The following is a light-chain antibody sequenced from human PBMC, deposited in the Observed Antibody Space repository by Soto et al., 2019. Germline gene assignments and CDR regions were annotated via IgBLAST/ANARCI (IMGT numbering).Light chain of an antibody. J-gene: IGKJ1*01. V-gene: IGKV1-27*01. CDR1: QGISNY. CDR3: QKPPET. Sequence: DIQMTQSPSSLPASVGARATITCRASQGISNYLAWYQQKPGKVPKLLIYAASTLQSGVPSRFSGSGSGTDFTLTISSLQPEDVATYYCQKPPETFGQGTKVEIK. CDR2: AAS.